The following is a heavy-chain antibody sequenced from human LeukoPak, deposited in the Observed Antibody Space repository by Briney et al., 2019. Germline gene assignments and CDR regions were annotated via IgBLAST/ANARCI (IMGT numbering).Heavy chain of an antibody. J-gene: IGHJ4*02. CDR2: IITDGSYT. Sequence: GGSLRLSCAACGFNFSTYWMHWVRQAPGKGLVWVSRIITDGSYTSYADSVKGRFTISRDNAKNTLYLQMNSLRAEDTAVYYCARGKGGPVDYWGQGTLVTVSS. V-gene: IGHV3-74*01. D-gene: IGHD3-16*01. CDR1: GFNFSTYW. CDR3: ARGKGGPVDY.